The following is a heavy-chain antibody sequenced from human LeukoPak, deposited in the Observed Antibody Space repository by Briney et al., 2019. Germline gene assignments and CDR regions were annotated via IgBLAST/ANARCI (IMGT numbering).Heavy chain of an antibody. J-gene: IGHJ4*02. Sequence: GGSLRLSXAASGFXXXXXXXXXVXXXPXXXXXXXXSISGPGGXTXYSXXXXXXXXIXRXNSKSTLFLQMNSLRAEDTAVYYCANSLRAYSYGTFDYWGQGTLVTVSS. CDR2: ISGPGGXT. V-gene: IGHV3-23*01. D-gene: IGHD5-18*01. CDR1: GFXXXXXX. CDR3: ANSLRAYSYGTFDY.